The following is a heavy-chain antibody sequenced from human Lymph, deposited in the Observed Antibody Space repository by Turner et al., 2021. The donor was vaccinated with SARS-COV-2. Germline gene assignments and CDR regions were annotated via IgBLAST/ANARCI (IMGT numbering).Heavy chain of an antibody. J-gene: IGHJ4*02. CDR2: IYSSGST. Sequence: QVQLQESGPGLVKPSETLSLTCTVSGGSVTSSSYYWGWIRQPPGKGLEWIGNIYSSGSTYYNPSLKSRVTISVDTSKNQFSLKLGSVTAADTAVYYCARQGWLRGYFDYWGQGTLVTVSS. V-gene: IGHV4-39*01. CDR1: GGSVTSSSYY. CDR3: ARQGWLRGYFDY. D-gene: IGHD5-18*01.